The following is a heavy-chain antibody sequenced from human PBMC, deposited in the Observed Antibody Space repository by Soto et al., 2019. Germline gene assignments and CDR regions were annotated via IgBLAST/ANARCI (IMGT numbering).Heavy chain of an antibody. J-gene: IGHJ4*02. V-gene: IGHV3-23*01. CDR1: GFTFSSHA. CDR3: AKEVFAAAYAATSAFDL. Sequence: GGSLGLSCAASGFTFSSHAMGWLRQAPGTGPEWVAFVDGSGYDTSYAESVKGRFTVSRDNSENSLFLHMSSLRAEDTGRYFCAKEVFAAAYAATSAFDLWGQGTLVTVSS. CDR2: VDGSGYDT. D-gene: IGHD2-15*01.